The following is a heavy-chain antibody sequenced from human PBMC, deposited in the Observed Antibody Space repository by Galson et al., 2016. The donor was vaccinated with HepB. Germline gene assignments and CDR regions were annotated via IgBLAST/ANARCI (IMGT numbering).Heavy chain of an antibody. Sequence: SLRLSCAASGFTFSSYAMSWVRQAPGKGLEWVSAISGSGTSTSYTDSVKGRFTISRDKFKNTLYLQMNSLTAEDTAVYYCAKDRAAFSNLLNFDKWGQGTLVTVSS. J-gene: IGHJ4*02. CDR1: GFTFSSYA. CDR2: ISGSGTST. CDR3: AKDRAAFSNLLNFDK. V-gene: IGHV3-23*01. D-gene: IGHD4-11*01.